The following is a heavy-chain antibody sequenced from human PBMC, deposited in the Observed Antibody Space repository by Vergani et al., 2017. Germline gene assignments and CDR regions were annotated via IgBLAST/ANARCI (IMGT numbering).Heavy chain of an antibody. CDR1: GFTFSSYS. D-gene: IGHD2-2*01. J-gene: IGHJ4*02. V-gene: IGHV3-21*01. Sequence: EVQLVESGGGLVKPGGSLRLSCAASGFTFSSYSMNWVRQAPGKGLEWVSSISSSSSYIYYADAVKGRFTISRDNAKHSLYLQRNSLRAEDTAVYYCARGLDCSSTSCYLLGYWGQGTLVTVSS. CDR2: ISSSSSYI. CDR3: ARGLDCSSTSCYLLGY.